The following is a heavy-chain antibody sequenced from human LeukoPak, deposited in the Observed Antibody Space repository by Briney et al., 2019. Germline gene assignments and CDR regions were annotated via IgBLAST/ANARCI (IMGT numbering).Heavy chain of an antibody. D-gene: IGHD6-13*01. CDR2: IDNSGIT. Sequence: SETLSLTCTVSGGSISSYYWSWIRQSPGKGLEWLGYIDNSGITKYNPSLKSRVTISVDTSKNQFSLKLSSETAADTAVYYCARASGSIWYFGYWGQGTLVTVSS. V-gene: IGHV4-59*01. CDR3: ARASGSIWYFGY. J-gene: IGHJ4*02. CDR1: GGSISSYY.